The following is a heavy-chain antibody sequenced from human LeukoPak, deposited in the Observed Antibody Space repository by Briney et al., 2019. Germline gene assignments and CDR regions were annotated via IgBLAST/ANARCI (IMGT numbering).Heavy chain of an antibody. CDR3: AKSVLRRFDP. J-gene: IGHJ5*02. D-gene: IGHD6-25*01. Sequence: GGSLRLSCAASGFTFSSYSMNWVRQAPGKGLEWVSAISGSGGSTYYADSVKGRFTISRDNSKNTLYLQMNSLRAEDTAVYYCAKSVLRRFDPWGQGTLVTVSS. V-gene: IGHV3-23*01. CDR1: GFTFSSYS. CDR2: ISGSGGST.